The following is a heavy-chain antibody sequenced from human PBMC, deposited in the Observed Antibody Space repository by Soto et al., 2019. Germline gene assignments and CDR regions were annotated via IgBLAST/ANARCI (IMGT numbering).Heavy chain of an antibody. V-gene: IGHV4-31*03. CDR1: GGSISSYEYY. D-gene: IGHD3-10*01. J-gene: IGHJ4*02. CDR3: ARRPTGSGSSYFYY. CDR2: IHHSGST. Sequence: SETLSLTCTVSGGSISSYEYYWSWVRHHPEKGLEWIGFIHHSGSTFYNPSLESRVSISIDTSKSLFSLNLTSVTVADTAVYYCARRPTGSGSSYFYYWGQGTLVTVSS.